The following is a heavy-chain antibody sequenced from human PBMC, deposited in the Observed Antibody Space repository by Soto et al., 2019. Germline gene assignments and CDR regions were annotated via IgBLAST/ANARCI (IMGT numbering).Heavy chain of an antibody. V-gene: IGHV3-23*01. CDR3: VKKGQEWYDYLSEY. J-gene: IGHJ4*02. Sequence: GGSLRLSCAASGFTFRNYAMSWVRQAPGKGLEWVSSMSGSGGGTYYADSVKGRFTISRDNSKNTLYLQMNSLRAEDTAVYYCVKKGQEWYDYLSEYWGQGTLVTVSS. D-gene: IGHD5-12*01. CDR2: MSGSGGGT. CDR1: GFTFRNYA.